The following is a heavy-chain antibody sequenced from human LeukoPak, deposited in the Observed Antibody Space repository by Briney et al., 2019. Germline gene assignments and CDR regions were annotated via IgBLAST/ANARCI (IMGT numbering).Heavy chain of an antibody. CDR2: ITSSGSSM. J-gene: IGHJ4*02. CDR1: GFTFSGYS. Sequence: GGSLRLSCAGSGFTFSGYSLNWVRQAPGKGLEWVSSITSSGSSMYYADSVKGRFTISRDNTKNSLYLQMNSLRDEDTAVYYCARDRAVVVAATLGYWGQGTLVTVSS. D-gene: IGHD2-15*01. V-gene: IGHV3-21*01. CDR3: ARDRAVVVAATLGY.